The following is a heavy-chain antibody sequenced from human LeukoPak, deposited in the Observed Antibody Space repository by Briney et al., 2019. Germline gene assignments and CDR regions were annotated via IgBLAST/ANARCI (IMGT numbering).Heavy chain of an antibody. CDR2: ISGSGGST. D-gene: IGHD1-14*01. Sequence: GGSLRLSCAASGFTFSSYAMSWVRQAPGKGLEWVSTISGSGGSTYYADSVKGRFTISRDNSKNTLYLQMNSLRAEDTAVYYCARDIRKDISAGIDYWGQGTLVTVSS. J-gene: IGHJ4*02. CDR1: GFTFSSYA. V-gene: IGHV3-23*01. CDR3: ARDIRKDISAGIDY.